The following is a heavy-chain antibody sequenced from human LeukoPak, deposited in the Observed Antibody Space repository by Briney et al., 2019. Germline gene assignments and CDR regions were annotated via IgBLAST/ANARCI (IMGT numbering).Heavy chain of an antibody. D-gene: IGHD5-18*01. J-gene: IGHJ4*02. V-gene: IGHV3-43*02. CDR3: ARVRTAMEIGAY. Sequence: PGGSLRLSCVASGFTFDNYAMHWVRQAPGKGPEWVSLISEDGASTYYGDSVKGRFTVSRDNSKNSLYLQMNSLRAEDTALYYCARVRTAMEIGAYWAQGTLVTVSS. CDR2: ISEDGAST. CDR1: GFTFDNYA.